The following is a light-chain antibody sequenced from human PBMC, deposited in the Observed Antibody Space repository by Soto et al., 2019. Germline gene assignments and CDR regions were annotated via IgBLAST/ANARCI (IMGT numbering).Light chain of an antibody. J-gene: IGKJ3*01. V-gene: IGKV1-33*01. CDR1: QDISNY. CDR3: QQYDNLQFT. CDR2: DAS. Sequence: DIQMTQSPSSLSASVGDRVTITCQASQDISNYLNWYQQKPGKAPKLLIYDASNLETGVPSRFSGSGSGTDFTFTISNLQPEDIATYYCQQYDNLQFTFGPGTKVDIK.